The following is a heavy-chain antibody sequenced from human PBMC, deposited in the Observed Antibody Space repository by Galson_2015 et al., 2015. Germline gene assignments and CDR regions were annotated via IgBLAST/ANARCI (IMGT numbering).Heavy chain of an antibody. Sequence: SLRLSCAASGFTFRSYGIHWVRQTPGKGLEWVAVVSYDGSDKYYTESVKGRFTISRDSSKNIVYLQMNSLRAEDTALYYRAKDRRFMEWLFPDSWGQGTLVTVSS. CDR3: AKDRRFMEWLFPDS. CDR1: GFTFRSYG. D-gene: IGHD3-3*01. V-gene: IGHV3-30*18. J-gene: IGHJ5*01. CDR2: VSYDGSDK.